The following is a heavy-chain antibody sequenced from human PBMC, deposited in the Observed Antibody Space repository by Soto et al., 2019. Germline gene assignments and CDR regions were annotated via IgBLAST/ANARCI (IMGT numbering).Heavy chain of an antibody. V-gene: IGHV1-18*01. CDR3: ARELTPDPYY. CDR1: GGSFSSYG. D-gene: IGHD3-9*01. J-gene: IGHJ4*02. CDR2: ISAYNGNT. Sequence: GSPVKVSCKASGGSFSSYGISWGRQAPGQGLEWMGWISAYNGNTNYAQKLQGRVTMTTDTSTSTAYLELRSLRSDDTAVYYCARELTPDPYYWAQATLVTVSS.